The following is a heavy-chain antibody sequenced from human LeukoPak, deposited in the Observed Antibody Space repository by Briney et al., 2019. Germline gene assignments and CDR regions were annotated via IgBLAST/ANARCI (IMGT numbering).Heavy chain of an antibody. Sequence: SETLSLTCTVSGGSISSYYWSWIRQSPGKGLEWIGYIYDSGSTNYNPSLKSRVTISVDTSKNQFSLKLTSVTAADTAVYCCARWENGMDVWGQGTTVTVSS. V-gene: IGHV4-59*08. CDR2: IYDSGST. D-gene: IGHD1-26*01. CDR3: ARWENGMDV. J-gene: IGHJ6*02. CDR1: GGSISSYY.